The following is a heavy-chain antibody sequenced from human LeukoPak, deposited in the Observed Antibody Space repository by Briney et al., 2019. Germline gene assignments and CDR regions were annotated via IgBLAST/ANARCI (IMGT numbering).Heavy chain of an antibody. CDR1: GGTFSSYA. V-gene: IGHV1-69*13. CDR3: ATRDEYSSGWDFIY. CDR2: IIPIFGTA. Sequence: GASVKVSCKASGGTFSSYAISWVRQAPGQGLEWMGGIIPIFGTANYAQKFQGRVTITADESTSTAYMELSSLRSEDTAVYYCATRDEYSSGWDFIYWGQGTLVTVSS. D-gene: IGHD6-19*01. J-gene: IGHJ4*02.